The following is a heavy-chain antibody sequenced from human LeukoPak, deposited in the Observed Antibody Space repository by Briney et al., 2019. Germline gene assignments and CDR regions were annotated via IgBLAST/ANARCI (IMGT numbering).Heavy chain of an antibody. CDR3: ARGEWLYPLDY. CDR2: IKQDGSEK. V-gene: IGHV3-7*01. CDR1: GFTFSSYS. D-gene: IGHD3-3*01. Sequence: GGSLRLSCADSGFTFSSYSMNWVRQAPGKGLEWVANIKQDGSEKYYVDSVEGRFTISRDNAKNSLYLQMNSLRAEDTAVYYCARGEWLYPLDYWGQGTLVTVSS. J-gene: IGHJ4*02.